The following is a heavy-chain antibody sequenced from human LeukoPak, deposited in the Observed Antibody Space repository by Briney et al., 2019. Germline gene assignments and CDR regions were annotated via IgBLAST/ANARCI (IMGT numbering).Heavy chain of an antibody. CDR1: GFTFSGSA. CDR2: IRSKANSYAT. J-gene: IGHJ4*02. V-gene: IGHV3-73*01. D-gene: IGHD3-10*01. CDR3: TRHKSGSGYFDY. Sequence: PGGSLRLSCGDSGFTFSGSAMHWVHQASGKGLEWFGRIRSKANSYATAYAASVKGRFTISRDDSKNTAYLQMNSLKTEDTAVYYCTRHKSGSGYFDYWGQGTLVTVSS.